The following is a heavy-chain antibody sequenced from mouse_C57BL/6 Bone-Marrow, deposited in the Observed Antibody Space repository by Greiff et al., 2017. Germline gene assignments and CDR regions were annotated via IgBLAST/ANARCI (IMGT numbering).Heavy chain of an antibody. J-gene: IGHJ1*03. CDR1: GYTFTSYD. CDR2: IYPRDGST. D-gene: IGHD1-1*01. CDR3: ARDYGSSYGDFDV. V-gene: IGHV1-85*01. Sequence: VKLQQSGPELVKPGASVKLSCKASGYTFTSYDITWVKQRPGQGLEWIGGIYPRDGSTYYNEKFKGKATVTVDTSSSTAYMELHSLTSEDSAVYFCARDYGSSYGDFDVWGTGTTVTVSA.